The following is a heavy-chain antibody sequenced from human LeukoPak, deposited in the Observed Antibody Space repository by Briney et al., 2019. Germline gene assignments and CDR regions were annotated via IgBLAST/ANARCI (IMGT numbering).Heavy chain of an antibody. J-gene: IGHJ6*03. Sequence: SETLSLTCTVSVGSLRSYYWSWLRQPAGKGLEWVGRIYNSGSTNYNPSLTSRVTMSVDTSKNQFSLKLSSVTAADTAVYYCARASIAVAGTVSYYYYYMDVWGKGTTVTISS. V-gene: IGHV4-4*07. CDR2: IYNSGST. CDR3: ARASIAVAGTVSYYYYYMDV. D-gene: IGHD6-19*01. CDR1: VGSLRSYY.